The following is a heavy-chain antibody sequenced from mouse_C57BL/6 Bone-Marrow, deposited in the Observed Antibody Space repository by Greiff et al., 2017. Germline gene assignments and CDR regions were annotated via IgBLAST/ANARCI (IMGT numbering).Heavy chain of an antibody. CDR2: IRDGGSYT. D-gene: IGHD2-4*01. J-gene: IGHJ3*01. CDR3: ARENDYAWFSY. V-gene: IGHV5-4*01. Sequence: DVMLVESGGGLVKPGGSLKLSCAASGFTFSSYAMSWVRQTPEKRLEWVATIRDGGSYTYYPDNVKGRFTISRDNAKNNLYLQMSHLQSEDTAMYYCARENDYAWFSYWGQGTLVTVSA. CDR1: GFTFSSYA.